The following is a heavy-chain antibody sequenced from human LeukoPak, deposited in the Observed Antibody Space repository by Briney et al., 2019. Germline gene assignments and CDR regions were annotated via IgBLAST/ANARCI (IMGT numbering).Heavy chain of an antibody. CDR2: IIPIFGTA. CDR1: GGTFTSYA. D-gene: IGHD2-8*01. CDR3: ARIYCTNGVCYSGFDY. V-gene: IGHV1-69*13. J-gene: IGHJ4*02. Sequence: SVKVSCKASGGTFTSYAISWVRQAPGQGLEWMGGIIPIFGTANYAQKFQGRVTITADESTSTAYMELSSLRSEDTAVYYCARIYCTNGVCYSGFDYWGQGTLVTVSS.